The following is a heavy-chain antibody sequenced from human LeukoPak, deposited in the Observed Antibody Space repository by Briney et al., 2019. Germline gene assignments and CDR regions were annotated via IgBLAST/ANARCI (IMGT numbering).Heavy chain of an antibody. D-gene: IGHD3-10*01. Sequence: SETLSLTCTVSGGSINSGDYYWSWIRQSPGKGLEWIGYIYYSGSTYYNPSLKSRVSISVDTSKNQFSLKLSSVTAADTALYYCARDRNYGYLDYWGQGTLVTVSS. CDR3: ARDRNYGYLDY. CDR1: GGSINSGDYY. CDR2: IYYSGST. V-gene: IGHV4-30-4*01. J-gene: IGHJ4*02.